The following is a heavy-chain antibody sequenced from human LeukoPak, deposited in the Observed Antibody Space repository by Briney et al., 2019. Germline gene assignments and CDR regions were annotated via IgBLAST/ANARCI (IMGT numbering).Heavy chain of an antibody. CDR2: FDPEDGET. Sequence: ASVKVSCKVSGYTLTELSMHWVRQAPGKGLEWMGGFDPEDGETIYAQKFQGRVTMTEDTSTDTAYMELSSLRAEDTAVYYCARDLVPYYDILTGYSGWFDPWGQGTLVTVSS. J-gene: IGHJ5*02. D-gene: IGHD3-9*01. CDR1: GYTLTELS. CDR3: ARDLVPYYDILTGYSGWFDP. V-gene: IGHV1-24*01.